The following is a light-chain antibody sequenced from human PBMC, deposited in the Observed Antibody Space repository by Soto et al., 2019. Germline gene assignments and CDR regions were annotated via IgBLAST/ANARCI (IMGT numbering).Light chain of an antibody. CDR2: RNN. CDR1: SSNIGSNY. Sequence: QSVLTQPPSASGTPGQRVTISCSGSSSNIGSNYVYWYQQLPGTAPKLLIYRNNQRPSGVPDRFSGSKSGTSASLAISGLRSEDEADYHCAAWDDSLSAVFGTGTKVTVL. CDR3: AAWDDSLSAV. V-gene: IGLV1-47*01. J-gene: IGLJ1*01.